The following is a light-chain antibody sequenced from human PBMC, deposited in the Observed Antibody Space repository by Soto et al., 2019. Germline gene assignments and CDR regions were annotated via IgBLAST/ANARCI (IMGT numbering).Light chain of an antibody. V-gene: IGLV2-8*01. J-gene: IGLJ2*01. Sequence: QAVVTQPPSASGSPGQSVTISCTGTSSDVGGYNYVSWYQQHPGKAPKVMIYEVSKRPSGVPDRFSGSKSGNTASLTVSGLQAEDEADYYCSSYAGSSVVFGGGTKRTVL. CDR1: SSDVGGYNY. CDR2: EVS. CDR3: SSYAGSSVV.